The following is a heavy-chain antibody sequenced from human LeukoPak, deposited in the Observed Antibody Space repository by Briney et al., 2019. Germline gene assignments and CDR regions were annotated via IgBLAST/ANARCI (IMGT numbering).Heavy chain of an antibody. Sequence: SETLSLTCTVSGGSISSGGYYWSWIRQHPGKGLEWIGYIYYSGSTYYNPSLKSRVTISVDTSKNQFSLKLSSVTAADTAVYYCARAPPPFDYSGAYYFDYWGQGTLVTVSS. CDR3: ARAPPPFDYSGAYYFDY. D-gene: IGHD4-11*01. J-gene: IGHJ4*02. CDR1: GGSISSGGYY. CDR2: IYYSGST. V-gene: IGHV4-31*03.